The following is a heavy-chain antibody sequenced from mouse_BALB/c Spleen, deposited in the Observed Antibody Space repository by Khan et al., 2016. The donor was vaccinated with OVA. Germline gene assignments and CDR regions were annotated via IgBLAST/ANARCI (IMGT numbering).Heavy chain of an antibody. Sequence: QVQLQQSGAELARPGASVTMSCKASGYTFTSYTIQWIKLRPGQGLEWIGAINPSNGYTNYNQKFKGKATLTADKSSTPAYLQLSSVTSDDSANYNCAREGAYDGYHGYFDYWGQGTTVTVSS. CDR2: INPSNGYT. CDR3: AREGAYDGYHGYFDY. J-gene: IGHJ2*01. D-gene: IGHD2-3*01. CDR1: GYTFTSYT. V-gene: IGHV1-4*01.